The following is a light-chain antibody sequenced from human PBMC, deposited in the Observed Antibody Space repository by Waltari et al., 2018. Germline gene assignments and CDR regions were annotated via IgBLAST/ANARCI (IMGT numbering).Light chain of an antibody. CDR2: AAS. CDR1: QGIRNY. V-gene: IGKV1-16*02. J-gene: IGKJ4*01. Sequence: DTQMTQSPSSLSASVGDRVTITCRASQGIRNYLAWFKQKPGRAPKPLIYAASTLQSGVPSKFSGSGSGTDFTLTINSLQPEDLASYYCQQYWSFPLTFGGGTKVEMK. CDR3: QQYWSFPLT.